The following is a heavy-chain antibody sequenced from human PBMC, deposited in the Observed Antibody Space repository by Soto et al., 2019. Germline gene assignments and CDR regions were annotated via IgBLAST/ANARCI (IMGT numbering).Heavy chain of an antibody. D-gene: IGHD3-10*01. CDR1: GFTLSSYA. J-gene: IGHJ2*01. CDR3: AKVWFWEPWYFDL. CDR2: ISGSGGST. V-gene: IGHV3-23*01. Sequence: PGRSLRLSCAASGFTLSSYAMSWVRQAPGNGLEWVSAISGSGGSTYYADSVKGRFTISRDNSKNTLYLQMNSLRAEDTAVYYCAKVWFWEPWYFDLWGRGTLVTVSS.